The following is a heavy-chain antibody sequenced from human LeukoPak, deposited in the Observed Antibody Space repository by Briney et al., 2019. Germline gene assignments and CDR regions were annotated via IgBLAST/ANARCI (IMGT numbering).Heavy chain of an antibody. CDR1: GGSISSYY. Sequence: SETLSLTCTVSGGSISSYYWNWIRQPPGKGLEWIGYIYYSGTTNYNPSLKSRVTISVDASKNQFSLKLSSVTAADTAVYYCARDRRSGWSYWYFDLWGRGTLVTVSS. CDR2: IYYSGTT. CDR3: ARDRRSGWSYWYFDL. D-gene: IGHD6-19*01. V-gene: IGHV4-59*01. J-gene: IGHJ2*01.